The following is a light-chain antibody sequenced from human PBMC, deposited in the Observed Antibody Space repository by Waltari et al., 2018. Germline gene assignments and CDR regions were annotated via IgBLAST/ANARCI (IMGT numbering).Light chain of an antibody. CDR3: GTWDSSLSVYV. V-gene: IGLV1-51*01. CDR1: SSNIGGNS. J-gene: IGLJ1*01. CDR2: DNN. Sequence: QSVLTQPPSVSAAPGQKVTISCSGSSSNIGGNSVSWYQHRPGTAPKLLIYDNNKLPSGMPDRFSVSKSGRSATLGITGLQTGDEADYYCGTWDSSLSVYVFGTGTKVTAL.